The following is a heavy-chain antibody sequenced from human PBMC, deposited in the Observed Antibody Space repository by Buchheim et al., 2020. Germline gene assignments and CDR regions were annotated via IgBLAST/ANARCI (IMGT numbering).Heavy chain of an antibody. CDR3: AKGYCSSTSCYRFDY. CDR1: GYSFPSYW. Sequence: EVQLVQSGAEMKKPGESLKISCKGSGYSFPSYWIAWVRQMPGNGLEWMGIIYPSDSDTRYSPSFRGQVTISADKSISTAFLQWSSLKASDTAIYYCAKGYCSSTSCYRFDYWGQGTL. V-gene: IGHV5-51*01. J-gene: IGHJ4*02. D-gene: IGHD2-2*01. CDR2: IYPSDSDT.